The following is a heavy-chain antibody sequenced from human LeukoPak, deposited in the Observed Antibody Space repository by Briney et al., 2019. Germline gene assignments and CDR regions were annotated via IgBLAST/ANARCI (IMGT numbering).Heavy chain of an antibody. V-gene: IGHV3-64*01. CDR3: ARDRGDYWLDP. D-gene: IGHD7-27*01. Sequence: GGSLRLSCAASGFTFSSYAMHWVRQAPGKGLEYVSAISSNGGSTYYANSVKGRFTISRDNSKNTLYLQMGSLRAEDMAVYYCARDRGDYWLDPWGQGTLVTVSS. J-gene: IGHJ5*02. CDR2: ISSNGGST. CDR1: GFTFSSYA.